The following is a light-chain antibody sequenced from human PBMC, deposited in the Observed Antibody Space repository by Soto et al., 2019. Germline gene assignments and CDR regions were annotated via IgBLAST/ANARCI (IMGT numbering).Light chain of an antibody. V-gene: IGKV3-20*01. CDR3: QQFDGSPYT. Sequence: EIVLTQSPGTLSLPPGERAALSCRASQTLDTDYLTWYQHKPGQAPRLLIFGASSRATGIPDRFSGSGSGTEFILTISRLEPEDSAVYYCQQFDGSPYTFGQGTKLEIK. CDR2: GAS. CDR1: QTLDTDY. J-gene: IGKJ2*01.